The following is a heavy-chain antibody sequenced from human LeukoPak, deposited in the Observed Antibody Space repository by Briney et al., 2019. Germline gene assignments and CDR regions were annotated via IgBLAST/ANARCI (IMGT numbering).Heavy chain of an antibody. CDR3: ARGGGVSRYSGSYDAFDI. CDR1: GFAFSSYA. D-gene: IGHD1-26*01. V-gene: IGHV3-48*03. J-gene: IGHJ3*02. Sequence: GGSLRLSCAASGFAFSSYAMNWVRQAPGKGLEWVSYISSSGSTIYYADSVKGRFTISRDNAKNSLYLQMNSLRAEDTAVYYCARGGGVSRYSGSYDAFDIWGQGTMVTVSS. CDR2: ISSSGSTI.